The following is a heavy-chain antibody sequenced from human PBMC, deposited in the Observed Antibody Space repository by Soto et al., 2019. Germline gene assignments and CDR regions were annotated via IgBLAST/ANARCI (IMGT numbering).Heavy chain of an antibody. D-gene: IGHD2-15*01. CDR3: ARQKVVVVVASIFYYYYYGMDV. V-gene: IGHV4-34*01. Sequence: SETLSLTCAVYGGSFSGYYWSWIRRPPGKGLEWIGEINHSGSTNYNPSLKSRVTISVDTSKNQFSLKLSSVTAADTAVYYCARQKVVVVVASIFYYYYYGMDVWGQGTTVTVSS. J-gene: IGHJ6*02. CDR1: GGSFSGYY. CDR2: INHSGST.